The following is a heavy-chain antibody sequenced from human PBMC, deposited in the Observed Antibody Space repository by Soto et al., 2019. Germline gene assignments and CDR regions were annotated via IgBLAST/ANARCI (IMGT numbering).Heavy chain of an antibody. Sequence: PVGSLRLSCAASGFTFSDYYMSWIRQAPGKGLEWVSYISSSGSTIYYADSVKGRFTISRDNAKNSLYLQMNSLRAEDTAVYYCARDRSGGYYYDSSGYSSAFDIWGQGTMVTVSS. CDR3: ARDRSGGYYYDSSGYSSAFDI. V-gene: IGHV3-11*01. CDR1: GFTFSDYY. D-gene: IGHD3-22*01. CDR2: ISSSGSTI. J-gene: IGHJ3*02.